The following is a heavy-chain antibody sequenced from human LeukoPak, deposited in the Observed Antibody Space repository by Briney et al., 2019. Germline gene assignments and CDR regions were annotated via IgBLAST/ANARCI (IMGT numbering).Heavy chain of an antibody. Sequence: PGGSLRLSCAASGFTLSMYSMNWVRQAPGKGLEWVSYVSSSSSLIYYSDSVRGRFTISIDSATNSVSLQMNSLRVEDTAVYYCAREDGYCSGGSCYTWYYMDVWGKGTTVTVSS. J-gene: IGHJ6*03. V-gene: IGHV3-48*01. CDR2: VSSSSSLI. D-gene: IGHD2-15*01. CDR3: AREDGYCSGGSCYTWYYMDV. CDR1: GFTLSMYS.